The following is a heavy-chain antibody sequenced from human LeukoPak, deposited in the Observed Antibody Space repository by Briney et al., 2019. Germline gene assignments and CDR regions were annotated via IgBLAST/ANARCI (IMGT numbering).Heavy chain of an antibody. Sequence: GGSLRLSCAASGFTFSDYFMSWIRQAPGKGLEWVSYISGSGDIRYYADSVKGRFTISRDNAKNSVFLQMNSLRAEDTAVYYCTRDWNYYDSSGYYWGQGTLVAVSS. J-gene: IGHJ4*02. D-gene: IGHD3-22*01. V-gene: IGHV3-11*04. CDR2: ISGSGDIR. CDR1: GFTFSDYF. CDR3: TRDWNYYDSSGYY.